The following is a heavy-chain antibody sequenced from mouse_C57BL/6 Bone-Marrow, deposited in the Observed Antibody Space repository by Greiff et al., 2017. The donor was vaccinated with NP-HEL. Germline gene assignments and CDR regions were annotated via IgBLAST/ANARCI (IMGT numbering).Heavy chain of an antibody. D-gene: IGHD1-1*01. CDR2: ISSGSSTI. CDR1: GFTFSDYG. Sequence: EVHLVESGGGLVKPGGSLKLSCAASGFTFSDYGMHWVRQAPEKGLEWVAYISSGSSTIYYADTVKGRFTISRDNAKNTLFLQMARLRSEDTAMYYCARRGYGSSHWYFDVWGTGTTVTVSS. J-gene: IGHJ1*03. V-gene: IGHV5-17*01. CDR3: ARRGYGSSHWYFDV.